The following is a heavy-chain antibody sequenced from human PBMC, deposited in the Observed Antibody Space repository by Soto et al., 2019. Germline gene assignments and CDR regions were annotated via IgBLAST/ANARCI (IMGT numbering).Heavy chain of an antibody. V-gene: IGHV2-5*02. CDR1: GFSLSTTGVG. J-gene: IGHJ6*02. CDR2: IYWDDDK. Sequence: QITLKEFGPTLVKPTQTLTLTCTFSGFSLSTTGVGVGWIRQPPGKALEWLALIYWDDDKRYNPSLKSRLTITKDTSKNQVVLTMTNMDPVDTATYYCVQSRCGGDCLQSYSSHSYYGLDVWGQGTTVTVSS. CDR3: VQSRCGGDCLQSYSSHSYYGLDV. D-gene: IGHD2-21*01.